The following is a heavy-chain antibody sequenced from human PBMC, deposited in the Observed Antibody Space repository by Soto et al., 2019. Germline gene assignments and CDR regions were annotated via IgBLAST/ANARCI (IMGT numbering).Heavy chain of an antibody. Sequence: EAQLVESGGGLVQPGGSLRLSCAASGFTFSSYWMHWVRQAPGKGLVWVSRIKTDGSIITYADSVQGRFTISRDNGKNTLYLQMDSLRAEDTAVYYCPRVGSGYYHFDYWGQGTLVTVPS. D-gene: IGHD5-12*01. V-gene: IGHV3-74*01. J-gene: IGHJ4*02. CDR3: PRVGSGYYHFDY. CDR2: IKTDGSII. CDR1: GFTFSSYW.